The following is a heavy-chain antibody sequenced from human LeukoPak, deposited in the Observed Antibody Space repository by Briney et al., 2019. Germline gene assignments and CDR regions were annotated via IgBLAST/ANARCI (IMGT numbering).Heavy chain of an antibody. CDR2: ISGSGGGT. D-gene: IGHD2-15*01. CDR1: GLTFSSCA. CDR3: ARDALGARGIGGGLDI. J-gene: IGHJ3*02. V-gene: IGHV3-23*01. Sequence: PGGSLRLSCTASGLTFSSCAMSWVRQAPGKGLEWVSAISGSGGGTYYADSVRGRFTISRDNSKNTLYLQMNSLRAEDTAVYYCARDALGARGIGGGLDIWGQGTMVIVSS.